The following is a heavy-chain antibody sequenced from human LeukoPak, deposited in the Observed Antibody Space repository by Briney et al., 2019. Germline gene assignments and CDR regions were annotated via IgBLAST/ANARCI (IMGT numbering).Heavy chain of an antibody. J-gene: IGHJ6*03. Sequence: SVKVSCKASGGTFSSYAISWVRQAPGQGLEWMGGIIPIFGTANYAQKFQGRVTITTDGSTSTAYMELSSLRSEDTAVYYCAGGYSPGYYYYYMDVWGKGTTVTVSS. CDR3: AGGYSPGYYYYYMDV. CDR2: IIPIFGTA. D-gene: IGHD1-26*01. V-gene: IGHV1-69*05. CDR1: GGTFSSYA.